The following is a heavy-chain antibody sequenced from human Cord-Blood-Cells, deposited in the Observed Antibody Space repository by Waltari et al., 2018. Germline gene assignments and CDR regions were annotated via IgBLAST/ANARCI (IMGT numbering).Heavy chain of an antibody. J-gene: IGHJ4*02. D-gene: IGHD4-4*01. CDR1: GGSFSGYY. Sequence: QVQLQQWGAGLLKPSETLSLTCAVYGGSFSGYYWSWIRQPPGKGLEWIGEINHSGSTNYTPSLKNRVTISVDTSTNQFSLKLSSVTAADTAVYYCARAGYRDYSKIFDYWGQGTLVTVSS. CDR3: ARAGYRDYSKIFDY. CDR2: INHSGST. V-gene: IGHV4-34*01.